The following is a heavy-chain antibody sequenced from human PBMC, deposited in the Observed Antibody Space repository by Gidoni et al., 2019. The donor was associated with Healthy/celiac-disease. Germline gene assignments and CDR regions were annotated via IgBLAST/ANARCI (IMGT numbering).Heavy chain of an antibody. CDR2: INWNCGST. Sequence: EVQLVESGGGVVRPGGALRLSCAAPGFTFDEDGIRWVRQAPGKGLEWVSGINWNCGSTGYADSVKGRFTISRDNAKNSLYLQMNSLRAEDTALYHCARIGAPRVGFDIWGQGTMVTVSS. V-gene: IGHV3-20*01. J-gene: IGHJ3*02. CDR1: GFTFDEDG. CDR3: ARIGAPRVGFDI. D-gene: IGHD1-26*01.